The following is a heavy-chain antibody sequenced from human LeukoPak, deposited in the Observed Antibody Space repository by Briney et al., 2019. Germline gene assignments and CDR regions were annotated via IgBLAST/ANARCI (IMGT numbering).Heavy chain of an antibody. CDR1: GFTFSSYA. J-gene: IGHJ3*02. D-gene: IGHD3-9*01. CDR2: ISYDGSNK. CDR3: ARDLNVLRYFDWPLGAFDI. Sequence: QAGGSLRLSCAASGFTFSSYAMHWVRQAPGKGLEWVAVISYDGSNKYYADSVKGRFTISRDNSKNTLYLQMNSLRAEDTAVYYCARDLNVLRYFDWPLGAFDIWGQGTMVTVSS. V-gene: IGHV3-30*04.